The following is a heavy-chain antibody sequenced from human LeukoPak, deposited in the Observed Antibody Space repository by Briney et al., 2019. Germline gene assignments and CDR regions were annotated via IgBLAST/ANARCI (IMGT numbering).Heavy chain of an antibody. CDR2: INPHIGGT. J-gene: IGHJ1*01. V-gene: IGHV1-2*02. Sequence: ASVKVSCKASGYTFIGHYMHWVRQAPGQGLEWMGWINPHIGGTNYAQKFQGRVTMTRDTSISTAYMELSRLRSDDTAVYYCARVGLDYGDYPESEYFQHWGQGTLVTVSS. CDR1: GYTFIGHY. D-gene: IGHD4-17*01. CDR3: ARVGLDYGDYPESEYFQH.